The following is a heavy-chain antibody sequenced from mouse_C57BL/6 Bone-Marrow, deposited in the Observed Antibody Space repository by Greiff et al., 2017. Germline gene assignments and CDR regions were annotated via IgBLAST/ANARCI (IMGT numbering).Heavy chain of an antibody. CDR3: TVYGNPFAY. Sequence: EVKVEESGGGLVQPGGSMKLSCVASGFTFSNYWMNWVRQSPEKGLEWVAQIRLKSDNYATHYAESVKGRFTISRDDSKSSVYLQMNNLRAEDTGIYYCTVYGNPFAYWGQGTLVTVSA. J-gene: IGHJ3*01. CDR1: GFTFSNYW. V-gene: IGHV6-3*01. D-gene: IGHD2-1*01. CDR2: IRLKSDNYAT.